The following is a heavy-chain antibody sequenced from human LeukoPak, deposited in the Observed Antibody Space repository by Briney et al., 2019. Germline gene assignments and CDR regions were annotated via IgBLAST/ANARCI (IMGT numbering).Heavy chain of an antibody. Sequence: GASVKVSCKASGYTFTGYYIHWVRQAPGQGLEWMGIINPRGGVTSYARKFQGRVSMTRDTSTSTVNMEVSSLTSDDTAVFYCAREGAVAGFDYWGQGTLVIVSS. V-gene: IGHV1-46*01. J-gene: IGHJ4*02. CDR3: AREGAVAGFDY. CDR1: GYTFTGYY. D-gene: IGHD6-19*01. CDR2: INPRGGVT.